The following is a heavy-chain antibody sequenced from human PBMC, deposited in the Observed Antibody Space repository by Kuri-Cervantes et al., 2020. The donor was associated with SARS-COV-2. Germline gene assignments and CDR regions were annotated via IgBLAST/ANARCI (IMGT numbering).Heavy chain of an antibody. J-gene: IGHJ4*02. CDR1: GFTFSSYG. D-gene: IGHD1-26*01. V-gene: IGHV3-30*02. Sequence: GESLKISCAASGFTFSSYGMHWVRQAPGRGLEWVAFIRYDGSNKYYADSVKGRFTISRDNSKNTLYLQMNSLRAEDTAVYYCANVYSGGATSVNFDYWGQGTLVTVSS. CDR3: ANVYSGGATSVNFDY. CDR2: IRYDGSNK.